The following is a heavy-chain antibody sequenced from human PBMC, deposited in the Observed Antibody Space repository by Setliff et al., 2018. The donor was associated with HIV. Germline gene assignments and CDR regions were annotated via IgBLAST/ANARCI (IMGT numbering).Heavy chain of an antibody. V-gene: IGHV4-38-2*01. Sequence: SETLSLTCAVSGYSIGSGSFWGWIRQPPGKGLEWIATIPHNGGTYYNPSLKSRLTISVDTPKNQFSLKLNSVTAADTAVYYCASRVYYYDESRTLREEGFVPWGQGTLVTVSS. CDR3: ASRVYYYDESRTLREEGFVP. D-gene: IGHD3-22*01. CDR2: IPHNGGT. J-gene: IGHJ5*02. CDR1: GYSIGSGSF.